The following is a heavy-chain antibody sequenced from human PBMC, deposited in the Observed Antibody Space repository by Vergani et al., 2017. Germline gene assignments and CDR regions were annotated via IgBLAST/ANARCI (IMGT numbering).Heavy chain of an antibody. CDR3: ARAHYDFWSGYYMVQYYFDY. J-gene: IGHJ4*02. Sequence: QVQLQESGPGLVKPSQTLSLTCTVSGGSISSGDYYWSWIRQPPGKGLVWIGYIYYSGSTYYNPSLKSRVTISVDTSKNQFSLKLSSVTAADTAVYYCARAHYDFWSGYYMVQYYFDYWGQGTLVTVSS. CDR2: IYYSGST. V-gene: IGHV4-30-4*01. D-gene: IGHD3-3*01. CDR1: GGSISSGDYY.